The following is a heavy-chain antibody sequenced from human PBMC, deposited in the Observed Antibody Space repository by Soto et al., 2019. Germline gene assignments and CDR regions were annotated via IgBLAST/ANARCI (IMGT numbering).Heavy chain of an antibody. V-gene: IGHV4-61*01. CDR1: GCSVSSGSYY. CDR3: ARAAAALYYYYGMDV. CDR2: IYYSGST. J-gene: IGHJ6*02. D-gene: IGHD6-13*01. Sequence: SETLSLTCTVSGCSVSSGSYYWGWIRQPPGKGLEWIGYIYYSGSTNYSPSLKSRVTISVDTSKNQFSLKLSSVTAADTAVYYCARAAAALYYYYGMDVWGQGTTVTVSS.